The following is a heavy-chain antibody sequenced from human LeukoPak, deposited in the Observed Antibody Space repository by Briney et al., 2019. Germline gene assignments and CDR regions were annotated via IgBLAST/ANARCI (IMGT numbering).Heavy chain of an antibody. CDR1: GYTFTGYY. J-gene: IGHJ4*02. D-gene: IGHD2-15*01. CDR2: INPNSGGT. CDR3: AQTEGYCSGGGCYARDY. V-gene: IGHV1-2*06. Sequence: ASVKVSCKASGYTFTGYYMHWVRQAPGQGLEWMGRINPNSGGTNYAQKFQGRVTMTRDTSISTAYMELSRLRSDDTAVYYCAQTEGYCSGGGCYARDYWGQGTLVTVSS.